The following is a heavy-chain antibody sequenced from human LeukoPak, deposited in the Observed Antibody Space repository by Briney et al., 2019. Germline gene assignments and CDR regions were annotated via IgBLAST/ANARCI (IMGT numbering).Heavy chain of an antibody. D-gene: IGHD5-18*01. CDR2: INAEGDYT. CDR1: GFTFTNYW. Sequence: RGSLRLSCAVSGFTFTNYWFHWVRQVPGKGLVWLSRINAEGDYTNYADSVKGRFTISRDNSKNTLYLQMNSLRAEDTAVYYCASPRRAMAYYYYGMDVWGQGTTVTVSS. CDR3: ASPRRAMAYYYYGMDV. V-gene: IGHV3-74*01. J-gene: IGHJ6*02.